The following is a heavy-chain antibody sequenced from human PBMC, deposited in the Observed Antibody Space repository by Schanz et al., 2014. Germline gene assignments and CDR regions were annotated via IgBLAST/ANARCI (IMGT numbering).Heavy chain of an antibody. J-gene: IGHJ4*02. V-gene: IGHV3-74*02. CDR3: ARIGGSVFDY. CDR1: GFTFSSHW. CDR2: INSVGSNT. D-gene: IGHD3-10*01. Sequence: EMQLLESGGGLAQPGGSLRLSCAASGFTFSSHWMHWVRQDPGKGLVWVARINSVGSNTDYADSVTGRFTISRDNSKNSMYLQMNSLRAEDTAVYYCARIGGSVFDYWAQGTLVTVSS.